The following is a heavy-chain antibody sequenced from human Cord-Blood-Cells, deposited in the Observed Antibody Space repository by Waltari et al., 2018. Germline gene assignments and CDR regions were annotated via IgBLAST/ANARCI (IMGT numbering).Heavy chain of an antibody. V-gene: IGHV4-38-2*01. Sequence: QVQLQESGPGLVKPSETLSLTCAVSGYSISSGYYWGWIRQPPGKGLEWIGSIYHSGSTYDNPSLKSRVTISVDTSKNQFSLNLSSVTAADTAVYYCARRGYSGSYFDYWGQGTLVTVSS. CDR1: GYSISSGYY. CDR3: ARRGYSGSYFDY. J-gene: IGHJ4*02. CDR2: IYHSGST. D-gene: IGHD1-26*01.